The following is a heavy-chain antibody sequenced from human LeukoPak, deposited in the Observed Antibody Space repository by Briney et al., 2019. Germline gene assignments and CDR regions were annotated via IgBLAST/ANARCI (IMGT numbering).Heavy chain of an antibody. V-gene: IGHV4-39*07. D-gene: IGHD2-15*01. J-gene: IGHJ4*02. CDR3: ATFLGGGGTPFDY. CDR1: GGSISSSSYY. CDR2: VYYSGST. Sequence: SETLSLTCTVSGGSISSSSYYWGWIRQPPGRGLEWIGSVYYSGSTYYNPSLKSRVTISVDTSKNQFSLKLSSVTAADTAVYYCATFLGGGGTPFDYWGQGTLVTVSS.